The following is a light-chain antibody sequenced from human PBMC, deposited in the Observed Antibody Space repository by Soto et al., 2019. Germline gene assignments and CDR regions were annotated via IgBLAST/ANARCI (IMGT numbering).Light chain of an antibody. CDR2: DAS. CDR1: QSIGRW. Sequence: DIQMTQSPSTLSASVGDTVTVTCRASQSIGRWLAWYQQKPGKAPKLLIFDASTLENGVPARFSGSRSGPEFSLTISSLQPEDFATYYCQQSYSTPPEYTFGQGTKLEIK. CDR3: QQSYSTPPEYT. J-gene: IGKJ2*01. V-gene: IGKV1-5*01.